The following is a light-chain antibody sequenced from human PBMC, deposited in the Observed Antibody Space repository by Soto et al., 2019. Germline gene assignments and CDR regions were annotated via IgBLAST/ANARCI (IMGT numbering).Light chain of an antibody. Sequence: EIVMTQSPATPFVSPGEEATPSCRASQSVSSNLAWYQQKPGQAPRLLIYGASTRATGIPARFSGSGSGTEFTLTISSLQSEDFAVYYCQQYNNWPWTFGQGTKVDIK. V-gene: IGKV3-15*01. CDR2: GAS. CDR1: QSVSSN. J-gene: IGKJ1*01. CDR3: QQYNNWPWT.